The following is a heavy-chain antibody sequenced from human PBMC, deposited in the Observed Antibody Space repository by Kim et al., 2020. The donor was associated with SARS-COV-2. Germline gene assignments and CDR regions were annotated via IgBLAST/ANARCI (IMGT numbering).Heavy chain of an antibody. CDR2: ISWNSGII. Sequence: GGSLRLSCAASGFTFGDYAMHWVWQAPGQGLEWVSGISWNSGIIGYADSVKGRCTISRDNAKNSLYLQMNSLRAEDTALYYCVKDKGYSSSWSTYFDYWGQGTLVTVSS. CDR1: GFTFGDYA. D-gene: IGHD6-13*01. J-gene: IGHJ4*02. CDR3: VKDKGYSSSWSTYFDY. V-gene: IGHV3-9*01.